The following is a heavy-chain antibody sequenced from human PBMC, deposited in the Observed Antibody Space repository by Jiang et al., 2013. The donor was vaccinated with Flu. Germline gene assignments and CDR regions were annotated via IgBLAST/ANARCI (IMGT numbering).Heavy chain of an antibody. CDR2: TYYRSKWYN. D-gene: IGHD1-26*01. Sequence: SQTLSLTCAISGDSVSSNSAAWNWIRQSPSRGLEWLGRTYYRSKWYNDYAVSVKSRITINPDTSKNQFSLQLNSVTPEDTAVYYCAREEGSGSYHGDYYVLRYGRLGAKGPRSPSPQ. V-gene: IGHV6-1*01. CDR3: AREEGSGSYHGDYYVLRYGR. CDR1: GDSVSSNSAA. J-gene: IGHJ6*01.